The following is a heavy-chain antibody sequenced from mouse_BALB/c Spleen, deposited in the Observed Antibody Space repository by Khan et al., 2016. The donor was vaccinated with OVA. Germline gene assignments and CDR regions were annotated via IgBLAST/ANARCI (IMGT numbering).Heavy chain of an antibody. CDR2: FHPGGDYT. CDR1: GFTFTIYG. V-gene: IGHV1-63*02. CDR3: ARGSRNDYYFDY. J-gene: IGHJ2*01. Sequence: VHFHQFRPELVRPGTSVKISCKAVGFTFTIYGIGWVKQRPGHGLEGIGVFHPGGDYTDYKEKFKGKTTLTADAFSSTAYMQLSSLTSEDSAIYFCARGSRNDYYFDYWGQGTTLTVSS.